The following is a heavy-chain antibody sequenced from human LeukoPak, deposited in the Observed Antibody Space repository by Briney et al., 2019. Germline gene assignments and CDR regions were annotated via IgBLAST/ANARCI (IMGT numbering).Heavy chain of an antibody. CDR2: INHSGST. CDR1: GGFFSGYY. J-gene: IGHJ4*02. Sequence: PSETLSLTCAVYGGFFSGYYWSWIRQPPGKGLEWIGEINHSGSTNYNPSLKSRVTISVDTSKNQFSLKLSSVTAADTAVYYCARGRVYDFWSGYYTPDGYYFDYWGQGTLVTVSS. D-gene: IGHD3-3*01. CDR3: ARGRVYDFWSGYYTPDGYYFDY. V-gene: IGHV4-34*01.